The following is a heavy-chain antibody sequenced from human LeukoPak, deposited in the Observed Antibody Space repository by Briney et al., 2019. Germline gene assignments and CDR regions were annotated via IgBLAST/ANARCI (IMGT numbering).Heavy chain of an antibody. J-gene: IGHJ4*02. CDR2: IGNSGGST. V-gene: IGHV3-23*01. CDR3: AKTKSGYCSGGTCYVDY. Sequence: GGSLRLSCAASGFTFSSYAMSWVRQAPGKGLEWVSAIGNSGGSTYYADSVKGRFTISRDNSKNTLYLQMNSLRAEDTAVYYCAKTKSGYCSGGTCYVDYWGQGTLVTVSS. D-gene: IGHD2-15*01. CDR1: GFTFSSYA.